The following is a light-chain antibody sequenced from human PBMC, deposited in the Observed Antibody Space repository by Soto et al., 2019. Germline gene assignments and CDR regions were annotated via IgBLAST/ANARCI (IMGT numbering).Light chain of an antibody. Sequence: EIVLTQSPGTLSLSPGERATLSCRASQSVSSSYLAWYQQKPGQAPRLLIYGASSRATGIPDRFSGSWSGTDFTLTISRLEPEEFAVYYCQQYGSSPVITFGQGTRLEIK. CDR1: QSVSSSY. CDR2: GAS. J-gene: IGKJ5*01. CDR3: QQYGSSPVIT. V-gene: IGKV3-20*01.